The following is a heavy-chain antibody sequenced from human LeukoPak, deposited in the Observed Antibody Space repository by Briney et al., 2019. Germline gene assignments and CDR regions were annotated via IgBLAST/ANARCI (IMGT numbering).Heavy chain of an antibody. CDR2: INPNSGGT. CDR1: GYTFTGYY. J-gene: IGHJ1*01. V-gene: IGHV1-2*02. CDR3: ARGHRITICRVVIHQYFQH. D-gene: IGHD3-3*01. Sequence: GAPVKVSCKASGYTFTGYYMHWVRQAPGQGLEWMGWINPNSGGTNYAQKFQGRVTMTRDTSISTAYMELSRLRTDDTAVYYCARGHRITICRVVIHQYFQHWGQGTLVTVSS.